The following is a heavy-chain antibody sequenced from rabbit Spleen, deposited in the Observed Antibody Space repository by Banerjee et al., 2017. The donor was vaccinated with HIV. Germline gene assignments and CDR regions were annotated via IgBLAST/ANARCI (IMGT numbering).Heavy chain of an antibody. CDR1: GFSFSSGYY. D-gene: IGHD1-1*01. J-gene: IGHJ6*01. CDR3: ARDTSSSFSSCGMDL. Sequence: QEQLVESGGGLVQPGGSLTLTCTVSGFSFSSGYYMCWVRQAPGKGLEWIACIEAGSSAFTYFASWAEGRFAISKTSSTTVTLQMTSLTAADTATYFCARDTSSSFSSCGMDLWGPGTLVTAS. V-gene: IGHV1S45*01. CDR2: IEAGSSAFT.